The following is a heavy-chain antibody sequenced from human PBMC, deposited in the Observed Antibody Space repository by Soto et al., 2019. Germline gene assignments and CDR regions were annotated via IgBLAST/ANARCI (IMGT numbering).Heavy chain of an antibody. J-gene: IGHJ4*02. CDR3: ARMSYADYNIDY. V-gene: IGHV1-69*13. Sequence: ASVKVSCKASGGTFSSYAISWVRQAPGQGLEWMGGIIPIFGTANYAQKFQGRVTITADESTSTAYMELSSLRSEDTAVYYCARMSYADYNIDYWGQGTLVTVSS. CDR1: GGTFSSYA. CDR2: IIPIFGTA. D-gene: IGHD4-17*01.